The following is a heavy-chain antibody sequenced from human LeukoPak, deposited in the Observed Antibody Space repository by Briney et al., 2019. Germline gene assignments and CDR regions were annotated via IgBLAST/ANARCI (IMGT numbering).Heavy chain of an antibody. V-gene: IGHV1-2*02. CDR1: GYTFTGFY. J-gene: IGHJ4*02. D-gene: IGHD2/OR15-2a*01. CDR2: ITPNSGGT. CDR3: ARSSIGLGFFDY. Sequence: ASVKVSCKASGYTFTGFYLHWVRQAPGQGLEWMGWITPNSGGTDYALKFQGRVTMTRDTSISTAYMELTGLRSDDTAAYYCARSSIGLGFFDYWGQGTLVTVSS.